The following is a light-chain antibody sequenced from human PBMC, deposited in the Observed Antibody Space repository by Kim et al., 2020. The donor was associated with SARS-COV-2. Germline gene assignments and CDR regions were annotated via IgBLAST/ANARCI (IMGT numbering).Light chain of an antibody. CDR1: RSNIESNT. CDR2: LDD. V-gene: IGLV1-44*01. Sequence: GQRVTIPCSGSRSNIESNTVNWYQHLPDTAPKLLIYLDDRRPSGVPDRFSASKSGTSASLAISGLRSEDEATYYCSTWDNNLTGQVFGGGTKVTVL. CDR3: STWDNNLTGQV. J-gene: IGLJ2*01.